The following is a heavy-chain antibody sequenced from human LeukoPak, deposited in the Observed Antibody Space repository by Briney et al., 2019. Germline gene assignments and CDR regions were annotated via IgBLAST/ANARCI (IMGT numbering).Heavy chain of an antibody. CDR3: ARDPRDYYDSSGYYYFYYYYGTDV. Sequence: PGRSLRLSCAASGFTFSSYAMHWVRQAPGKGLEWVAVISYDGSNKYYADSVKGRFTISRDNSKNTLYLQMNSLRAEDTAVYYCARDPRDYYDSSGYYYFYYYYGTDVWGQGTTVTVSS. V-gene: IGHV3-30*04. CDR2: ISYDGSNK. D-gene: IGHD3-22*01. CDR1: GFTFSSYA. J-gene: IGHJ6*02.